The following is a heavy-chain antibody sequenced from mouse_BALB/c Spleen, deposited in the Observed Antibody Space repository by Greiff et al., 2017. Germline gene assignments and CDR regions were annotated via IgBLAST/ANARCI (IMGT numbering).Heavy chain of an antibody. J-gene: IGHJ3*01. Sequence: EVQLVESGGGLVQPGGSRKLSCAASGFTFSSFGMHWVRQAPEKGLEWVAYISSGSSTIYYADTVKGRFTISRDNPKNTLFLQMTSLRSEDTAMYYCARWDYRYEEAWFAYWGQGTLVTVSA. CDR1: GFTFSSFG. D-gene: IGHD2-14*01. CDR2: ISSGSSTI. CDR3: ARWDYRYEEAWFAY. V-gene: IGHV5-17*02.